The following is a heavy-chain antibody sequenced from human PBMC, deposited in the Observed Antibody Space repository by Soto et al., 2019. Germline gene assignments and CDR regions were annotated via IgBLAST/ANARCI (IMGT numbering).Heavy chain of an antibody. CDR2: ISSTTNYI. CDR3: ARGSEDLTSNFDY. Sequence: LRLSCAASGFTFTRYSMNWVRLAPGKGLEWVSSISSTTNYIYYGDSMKGRFTISRDNGKNSLYLEMHSLRAEDTAVYYCARGSEDLTSNFDYWGQGTLVTVSS. J-gene: IGHJ4*02. CDR1: GFTFTRYS. V-gene: IGHV3-21*06.